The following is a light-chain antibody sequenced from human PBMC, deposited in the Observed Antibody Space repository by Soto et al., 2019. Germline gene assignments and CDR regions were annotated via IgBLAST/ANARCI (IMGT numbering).Light chain of an antibody. CDR2: TAS. J-gene: IGKJ1*01. V-gene: IGKV1-39*01. CDR3: QQSYNMPRT. CDR1: QSISFY. Sequence: IQMTQSPSSLSASVGDRVTITCRASQSISFYLNWYRQKPGKAPKLLIYTASNVQSGVPSRISGSGSGTDFTLTISSLQPEDFATYYCQQSYNMPRTFGQGTKVDI.